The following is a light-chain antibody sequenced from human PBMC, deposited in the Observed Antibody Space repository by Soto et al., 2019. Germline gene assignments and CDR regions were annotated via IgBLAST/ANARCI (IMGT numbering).Light chain of an antibody. CDR1: QSVSTNY. J-gene: IGKJ1*01. Sequence: VVFTQSPGTLSLSPGERATLSCRASQSVSTNYLAWYQQKPGQAPRLLIYGASIRATGIPDRFSGSGSGTDFTLTISRLESEDFAVYYCQQYGSLLWTFGQGTKVDIK. CDR2: GAS. V-gene: IGKV3-20*01. CDR3: QQYGSLLWT.